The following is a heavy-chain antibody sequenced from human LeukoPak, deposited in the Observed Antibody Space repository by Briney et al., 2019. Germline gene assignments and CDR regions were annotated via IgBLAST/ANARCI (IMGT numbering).Heavy chain of an antibody. V-gene: IGHV3-48*01. J-gene: IGHJ6*02. D-gene: IGHD2-2*01. CDR3: ARWDIVVVPAARGYGMDV. Sequence: GGSLRLSCAASGFTFSSYSMNWVRQAPGKGLEWVSYISSSSSTIYYADSVKGRFTISRDNAKNSLYLQMNSLRAEDTAVYYCARWDIVVVPAARGYGMDVWGQGTTVTVSS. CDR1: GFTFSSYS. CDR2: ISSSSSTI.